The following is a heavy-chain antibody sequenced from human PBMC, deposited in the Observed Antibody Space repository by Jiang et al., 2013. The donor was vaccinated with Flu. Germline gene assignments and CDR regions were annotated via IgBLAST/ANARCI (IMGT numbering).Heavy chain of an antibody. CDR2: INPYSGGT. J-gene: IGHJ6*02. D-gene: IGHD6-19*01. Sequence: SGAEVKKPGASVKVSCKASGYTFTDYYIHWLRQTPRQGLEWMGRINPYSGGTNSAQKFQGRVSMTRDTSISTAYMELTRLRSDDTAVYYCARGDNKEQWLVNYCMDVWGQGTTVTISS. CDR3: ARGDNKEQWLVNYCMDV. CDR1: GYTFTDYY. V-gene: IGHV1-2*06.